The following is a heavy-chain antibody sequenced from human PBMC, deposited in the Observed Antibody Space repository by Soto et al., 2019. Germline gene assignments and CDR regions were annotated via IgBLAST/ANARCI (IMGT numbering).Heavy chain of an antibody. V-gene: IGHV3-21*01. Sequence: GGSLRLSCAASGFTLTTYSMNWVRQASGKGLEWVASISSSSSHIYHADSVKGRFTISRDNARNSLYLQMNSLRAEDTAVYYCVRERGLSSYYGMDVWGQGTTVTVSS. D-gene: IGHD3-10*01. CDR3: VRERGLSSYYGMDV. CDR1: GFTLTTYS. CDR2: ISSSSSHI. J-gene: IGHJ6*02.